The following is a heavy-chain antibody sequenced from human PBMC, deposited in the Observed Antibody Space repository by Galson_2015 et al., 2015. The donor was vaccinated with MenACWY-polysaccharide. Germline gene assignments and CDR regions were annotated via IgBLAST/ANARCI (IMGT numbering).Heavy chain of an antibody. CDR3: ARDGASGSGSPYHYYGMDV. V-gene: IGHV1-18*01. D-gene: IGHD3-16*01. J-gene: IGHJ6*02. CDR1: GYSFTTYG. CDR2: ISVSNGNT. Sequence: SVKVSCKASGYSFTTYGISWVRQAPGQGFEWMGWISVSNGNTNYAQKFQGRVTMTTDTSTSTAYMELRSLRSDDTAVYYCARDGASGSGSPYHYYGMDVWGQGTTVTVSS.